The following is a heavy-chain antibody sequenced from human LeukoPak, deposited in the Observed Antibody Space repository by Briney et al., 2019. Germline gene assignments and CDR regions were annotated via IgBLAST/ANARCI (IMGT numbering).Heavy chain of an antibody. Sequence: SVKVSCKASGGTFSSYAISWVRQAPGQGLEWMGGIIPIFGTANYAQKFQGRVTITADESTSTAYMELSGLRSEDTAVYYCARGSSGWAQLGYWGQGTLVTVSS. D-gene: IGHD6-19*01. CDR2: IIPIFGTA. V-gene: IGHV1-69*13. J-gene: IGHJ4*02. CDR1: GGTFSSYA. CDR3: ARGSSGWAQLGY.